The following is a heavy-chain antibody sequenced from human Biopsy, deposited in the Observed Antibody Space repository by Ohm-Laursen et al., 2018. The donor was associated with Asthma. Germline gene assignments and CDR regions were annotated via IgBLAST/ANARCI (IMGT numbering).Heavy chain of an antibody. J-gene: IGHJ4*02. V-gene: IGHV4-59*01. CDR2: IYYTGST. CDR1: GGSINNYY. Sequence: TLSLTCTVSGGSINNYYWSWIRPPPGKGLDLIGYIYYTGSTNYNPSLKSRVTLSVDTSNNQFSLKLSSVTAADTAFYYCARVWAGGFDSWGQGTLVTVSS. CDR3: ARVWAGGFDS. D-gene: IGHD6-19*01.